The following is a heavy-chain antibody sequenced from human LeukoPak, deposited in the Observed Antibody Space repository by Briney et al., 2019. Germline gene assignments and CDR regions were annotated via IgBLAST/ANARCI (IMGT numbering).Heavy chain of an antibody. V-gene: IGHV4-59*01. Sequence: TPSETLSLTCTASGGSISSYYWSWIRQPPGKGLEWIGYIYYSGSTNYNPSLKSRVTISVDTSKNQFSLKLSSVTAADTAVYYCATSSSSPPTDLDYWGQGTLVTVSS. J-gene: IGHJ4*02. CDR2: IYYSGST. D-gene: IGHD6-6*01. CDR1: GGSISSYY. CDR3: ATSSSSPPTDLDY.